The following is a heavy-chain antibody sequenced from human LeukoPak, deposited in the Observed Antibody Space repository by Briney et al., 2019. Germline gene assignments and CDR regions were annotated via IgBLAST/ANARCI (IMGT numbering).Heavy chain of an antibody. CDR1: GFTFNNFV. J-gene: IGHJ4*02. CDR2: ISGRGDSI. Sequence: PGGSLRLSCAASGFTFNNFVMSWLRQAPGKGLEWVSGISGRGDSIYHADSVKGRFTISRDNSKNMLFLQMNSLRAEDTAVYYCAKDRQQLANFDYWGQGTLVTVSS. D-gene: IGHD6-13*01. CDR3: AKDRQQLANFDY. V-gene: IGHV3-23*01.